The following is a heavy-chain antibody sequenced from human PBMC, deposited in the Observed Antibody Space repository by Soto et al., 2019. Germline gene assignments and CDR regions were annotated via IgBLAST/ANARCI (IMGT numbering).Heavy chain of an antibody. CDR1: GGSVSSSSYY. J-gene: IGHJ4*02. Sequence: SETLSLTCTVSGGSVSSSSYYWGWVRQPAGKGLEWIGSVYYSGSTYHNPSLESRVTISVDKSKNQFSLKLMSLSAADTAVYYCGRLEGLATISYYFDYWGQGALVTVSS. CDR2: VYYSGST. D-gene: IGHD3-9*01. CDR3: GRLEGLATISYYFDY. V-gene: IGHV4-39*01.